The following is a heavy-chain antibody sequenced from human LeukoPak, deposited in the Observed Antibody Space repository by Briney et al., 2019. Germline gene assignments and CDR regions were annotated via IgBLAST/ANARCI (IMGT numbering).Heavy chain of an antibody. CDR1: GGSISSYY. CDR3: ARGSGKTPGAFDI. CDR2: IHYSGTI. J-gene: IGHJ3*02. V-gene: IGHV4-59*01. Sequence: SETLSLTCTVSGGSISSYYWSWIRQPPGKGLEWIGYIHYSGTINYNPSLKSRVTISVDTPKKQFSLKLSSVTAADTAVYYCARGSGKTPGAFDIWGQGTMVTVSS. D-gene: IGHD3-10*01.